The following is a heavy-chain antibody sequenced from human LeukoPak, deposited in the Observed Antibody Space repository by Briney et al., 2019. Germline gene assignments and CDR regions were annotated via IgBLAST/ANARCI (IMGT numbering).Heavy chain of an antibody. Sequence: GGSLRLSCAASGFTFSSYDMHWVRQVIGKGLEWVSVIGTAGDTYNSGSVKGRFTISGDNSKNTLYLQMNSLRAEDTAVYYCARDLGHGYNWGLSYWGQGTLVTVSS. CDR2: IGTAGDT. J-gene: IGHJ4*02. V-gene: IGHV3-13*01. CDR1: GFTFSSYD. D-gene: IGHD5-24*01. CDR3: ARDLGHGYNWGLSY.